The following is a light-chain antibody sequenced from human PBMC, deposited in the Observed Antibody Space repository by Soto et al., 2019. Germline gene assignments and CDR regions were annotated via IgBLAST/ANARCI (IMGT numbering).Light chain of an antibody. Sequence: GLTQSPGTLYLSPGERATLSCRASQTVDSTYLAWYQQKTGQAPRLLIYCASSRAAGVPDRFSGSGSGSDFSLTTSKPAPEDFAVYYCQHYDSPCPLYTLXQWTK. J-gene: IGKJ2*01. V-gene: IGKV3-20*01. CDR1: QTVDSTY. CDR2: CAS. CDR3: QHYDSPCPLYT.